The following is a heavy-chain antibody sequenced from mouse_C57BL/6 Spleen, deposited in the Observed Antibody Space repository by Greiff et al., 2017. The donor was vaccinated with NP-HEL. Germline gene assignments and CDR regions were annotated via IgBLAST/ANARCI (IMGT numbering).Heavy chain of an antibody. CDR2: IYPGSGST. Sequence: VKLQQSGAELVKPGASVKMSCKASGYTFTSYWITWVKQRPGQGLEWIGDIYPGSGSTNYNEKFKSKATLTVDTSSSTAYMQLSSLTSEDSAVYYCARGRDYDGGFAYWGQGTLVTVSA. J-gene: IGHJ3*01. CDR1: GYTFTSYW. V-gene: IGHV1-55*01. D-gene: IGHD2-4*01. CDR3: ARGRDYDGGFAY.